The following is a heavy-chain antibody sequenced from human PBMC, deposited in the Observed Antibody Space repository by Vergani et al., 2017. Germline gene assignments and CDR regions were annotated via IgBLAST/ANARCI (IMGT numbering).Heavy chain of an antibody. D-gene: IGHD2-2*01. V-gene: IGHV4-59*01. J-gene: IGHJ4*02. Sequence: QVQLQESGPGLVKPSETLSLTCTVSGGSISSYYWSWIRQPPGKGLEWIGYIYYSGSTNYNPSLKSRDTISVDKSKNQFSLKLSSVTAADTAVYYGARGQLPPDYWGQGTLVTVSS. CDR1: GGSISSYY. CDR3: ARGQLPPDY. CDR2: IYYSGST.